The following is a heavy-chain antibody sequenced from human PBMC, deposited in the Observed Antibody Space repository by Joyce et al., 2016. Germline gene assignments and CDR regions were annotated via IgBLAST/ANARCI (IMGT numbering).Heavy chain of an antibody. CDR1: GGSVRSGDYY. D-gene: IGHD5-12*01. CDR3: ARDSSGFPYYFDY. V-gene: IGHV4-61*08. CDR2: IYYTGST. J-gene: IGHJ4*02. Sequence: QVQLQESGPGLVKPSETLSLTCAVSGGSVRSGDYYWSWIRQPPGKGLEWIGDIYYTGSTNYNPSLKNRVTISVHTSRNQFSLKLKSVTAADTAVYYCARDSSGFPYYFDYWGQGALVTVSS.